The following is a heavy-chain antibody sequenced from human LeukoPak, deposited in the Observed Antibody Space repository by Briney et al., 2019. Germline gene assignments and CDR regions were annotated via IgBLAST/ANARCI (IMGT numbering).Heavy chain of an antibody. J-gene: IGHJ4*02. CDR2: ISRSSGYI. Sequence: GGSLRLSCAASGFTFSSYDMNWVRQAPGKGLEWVSSISRSSGYIYYADSVKGRFTISRDNAKNSLYLQMNSLRAEDTAVYYCARGLYYDILTGYYKRGSSRPFDYWGQGTLVTVSS. D-gene: IGHD3-9*01. V-gene: IGHV3-21*01. CDR3: ARGLYYDILTGYYKRGSSRPFDY. CDR1: GFTFSSYD.